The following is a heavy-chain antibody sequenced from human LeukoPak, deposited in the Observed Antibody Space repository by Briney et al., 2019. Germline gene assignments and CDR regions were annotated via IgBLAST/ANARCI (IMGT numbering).Heavy chain of an antibody. D-gene: IGHD3/OR15-3a*01. CDR3: ARRGLVAGIYDLVYGFDI. Sequence: GASVTVSCTAAGYSFTTFHINWVRQAPGQGPEWMGWVNPDTGNTGFAQKFQGRVTLTQNNSVTTVYLELSSLTSEDTAVYYCARRGLVAGIYDLVYGFDIWGQGTMVTVSS. J-gene: IGHJ3*02. CDR2: VNPDTGNT. V-gene: IGHV1-8*03. CDR1: GYSFTTFH.